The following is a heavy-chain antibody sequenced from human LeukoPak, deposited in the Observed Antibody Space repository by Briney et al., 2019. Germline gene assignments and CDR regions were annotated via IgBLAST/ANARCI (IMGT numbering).Heavy chain of an antibody. J-gene: IGHJ3*02. CDR2: INPNSGGT. Sequence: GASVKVSCKASGYTFTGYYMHWVRQAPGQGLEWMGWINPNSGGTNCAQKFQGRVTMTRDTSVSTAYMELSRLRSDDTAVYYCARPIAGSSSWYVEAFAIWGQGTMVTVSS. CDR1: GYTFTGYY. D-gene: IGHD6-13*01. V-gene: IGHV1-2*02. CDR3: ARPIAGSSSWYVEAFAI.